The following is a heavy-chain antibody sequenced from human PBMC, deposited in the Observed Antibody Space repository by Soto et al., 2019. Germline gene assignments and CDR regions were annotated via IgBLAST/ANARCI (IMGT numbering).Heavy chain of an antibody. CDR3: ASHLRPTNRGVGYFDY. Sequence: QLQLQESGPGLVKPSETLSLTCFVSGGSISSNNYYWGWIRQPPGKGLEWIGSMSYSRSTYYNPSLTSRLPISVETLKNQFSLKLTSVTAAETAVYYCASHLRPTNRGVGYFDYWGQGPLVTVSS. J-gene: IGHJ4*02. D-gene: IGHD2-8*01. CDR1: GGSISSNNYY. V-gene: IGHV4-39*01. CDR2: MSYSRST.